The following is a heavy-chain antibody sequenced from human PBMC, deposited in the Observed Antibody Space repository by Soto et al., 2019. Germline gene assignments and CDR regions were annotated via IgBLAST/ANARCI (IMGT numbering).Heavy chain of an antibody. CDR2: INHSGSA. Sequence: SETLSLTCAVYGGSFSDYYWSWIRQPPGKGLEWIGEINHSGSANYNPSLKSRVTISVDTSKNQFSLKLSSVTAADAAVYYCAREGRYYASGRFWWFDPWGQGTLVTVSS. J-gene: IGHJ5*02. V-gene: IGHV4-34*01. CDR3: AREGRYYASGRFWWFDP. D-gene: IGHD3-10*01. CDR1: GGSFSDYY.